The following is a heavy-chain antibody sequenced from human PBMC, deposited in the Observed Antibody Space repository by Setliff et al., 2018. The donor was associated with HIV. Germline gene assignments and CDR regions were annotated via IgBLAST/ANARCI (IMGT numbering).Heavy chain of an antibody. Sequence: GGSLRLSCAASGFTFNTYAMSWVRQAPGKGLEWVSVISGSGGSTFYADSVRGRFTISRDNSKNTLYLQMNGLRVEDTAVYYCAKDGISGGAYPPYYFDYWGHGTLVTVSS. V-gene: IGHV3-23*01. CDR3: AKDGISGGAYPPYYFDY. D-gene: IGHD2-15*01. CDR1: GFTFNTYA. CDR2: ISGSGGST. J-gene: IGHJ4*01.